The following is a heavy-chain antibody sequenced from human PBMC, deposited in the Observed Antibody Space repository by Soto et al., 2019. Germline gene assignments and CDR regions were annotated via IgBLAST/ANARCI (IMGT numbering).Heavy chain of an antibody. CDR1: DFTFSTYA. J-gene: IGHJ4*02. V-gene: IGHV3-23*01. CDR2: ISDSGDIA. CDR3: ARDHGGQSGNFIFDN. D-gene: IGHD3-16*01. Sequence: RGALRLSLEASDFTFSTYAMPSVRQAPWRGLQWVATISDSGDIAYYVDSVKGRFTISRDNSKNTLYLQLNSLRAEDTAVYYCARDHGGQSGNFIFDNWGQGTTVRVS.